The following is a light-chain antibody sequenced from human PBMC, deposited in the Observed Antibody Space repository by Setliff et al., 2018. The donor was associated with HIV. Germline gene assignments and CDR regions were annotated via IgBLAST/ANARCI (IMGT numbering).Light chain of an antibody. CDR2: DVS. V-gene: IGLV2-11*01. CDR1: SSDVGGYNY. Sequence: QSALTQPRSVSGSPGQSVTISCTGTSSDVGGYNYVSWYQQHPGRAPKLVIYDVSDRPSGVSDRFSGSKSGNTASLTISGLQTEDEADYYCSSYTSSSTYVFGTGTRSPS. J-gene: IGLJ1*01. CDR3: SSYTSSSTYV.